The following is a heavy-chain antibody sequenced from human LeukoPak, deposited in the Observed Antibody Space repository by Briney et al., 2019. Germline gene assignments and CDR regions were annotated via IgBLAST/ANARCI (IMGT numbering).Heavy chain of an antibody. Sequence: PSETLSLTCTVSGGSISSYYWSWIRQPAGKGLEWIGRIYTSGSTNYNPSLKSRVTMSVDTSKNQFSLKLSSVTAADTAVYYCAREALTPDFWSGYLNWFDPWGQGTLVTVSS. CDR3: AREALTPDFWSGYLNWFDP. J-gene: IGHJ5*02. V-gene: IGHV4-4*07. D-gene: IGHD3-3*01. CDR1: GGSISSYY. CDR2: IYTSGST.